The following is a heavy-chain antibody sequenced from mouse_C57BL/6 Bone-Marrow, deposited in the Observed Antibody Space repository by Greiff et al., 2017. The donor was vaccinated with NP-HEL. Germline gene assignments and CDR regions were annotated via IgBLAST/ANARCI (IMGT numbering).Heavy chain of an antibody. D-gene: IGHD1-1*01. J-gene: IGHJ3*01. CDR3: ARRSADGSSFRFAY. CDR2: IHPNSGST. CDR1: GYTFTSYW. V-gene: IGHV1-64*01. Sequence: QVQLQQPGAELVKPGASVKLSCKASGYTFTSYWMHWVKQRPGQGLEWIGMIHPNSGSTNYNEKFKSKATLTVDKSSSTAYMQLSSLTSEDSAVYYCARRSADGSSFRFAYWGQGTLVTVSA.